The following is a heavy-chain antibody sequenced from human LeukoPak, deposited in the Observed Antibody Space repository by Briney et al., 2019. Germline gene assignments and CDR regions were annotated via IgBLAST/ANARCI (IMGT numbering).Heavy chain of an antibody. D-gene: IGHD1-1*01. V-gene: IGHV4-59*01. CDR3: ARVTDWNDFDY. CDR2: ISYIGST. CDR1: GTSISSSY. J-gene: IGHJ4*02. Sequence: PSETLSLTCSVYGTSISSSYWSWIRQPPGKGLEWMGYISYIGSTNYNPSLKSRVTISVDTSKNQLSLKLSSVTTADTAVYYCARVTDWNDFDYWGQGTLVTVSS.